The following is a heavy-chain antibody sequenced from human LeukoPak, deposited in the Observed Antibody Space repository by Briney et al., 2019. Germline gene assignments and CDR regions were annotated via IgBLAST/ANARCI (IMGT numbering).Heavy chain of an antibody. J-gene: IGHJ4*02. V-gene: IGHV3-30*18. CDR1: GFTFSDYA. Sequence: GGSLRLSCAASGFTFSDYAMHWVRQAPGKGLDWVALISYDGSDRYYADSVKGRFTISRDNSKNTLYLQMNSLRPEDTAVYYCAKVRVVFNWNYAYYFDYLGQGTLVTVSS. CDR2: ISYDGSDR. D-gene: IGHD1-7*01. CDR3: AKVRVVFNWNYAYYFDY.